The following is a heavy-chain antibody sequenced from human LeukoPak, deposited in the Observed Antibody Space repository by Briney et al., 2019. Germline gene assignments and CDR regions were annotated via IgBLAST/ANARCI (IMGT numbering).Heavy chain of an antibody. J-gene: IGHJ4*02. CDR2: ISGCGGST. CDR1: GFTFSSYA. D-gene: IGHD3-22*01. Sequence: QSGGSLRLSCAASGFTFSSYAMSWVRQAPGKGLEWVSAISGCGGSTYYADSVKGRFTISRDNSKNTLYLQMNSLRAEDTAVYYCAKLEESVTVVVINWSFDYWGQGTLVTVSS. V-gene: IGHV3-23*01. CDR3: AKLEESVTVVVINWSFDY.